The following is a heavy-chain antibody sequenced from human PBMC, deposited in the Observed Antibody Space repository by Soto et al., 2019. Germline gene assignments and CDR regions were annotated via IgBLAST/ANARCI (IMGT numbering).Heavy chain of an antibody. CDR1: GGSISGYY. J-gene: IGHJ6*02. V-gene: IGHV4-59*01. CDR3: ARDLWGYCGTDCYPLDV. CDR2: MYNTGST. Sequence: SETLSLTCTVSGGSISGYYWSWIRQPPGKGLEWIGYMYNTGSTVYNPSFKSRVTISVDTSKNQLSLKLNSVTAADTAVYYCARDLWGYCGTDCYPLDVWAQGTTVTVSS. D-gene: IGHD2-21*02.